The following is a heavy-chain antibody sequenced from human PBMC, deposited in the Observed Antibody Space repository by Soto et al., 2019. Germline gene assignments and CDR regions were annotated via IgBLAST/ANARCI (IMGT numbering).Heavy chain of an antibody. CDR2: ISSSGSTI. CDR3: ARVPYYYDSSGYSGSDY. J-gene: IGHJ4*02. CDR1: GFTFSDYY. D-gene: IGHD3-22*01. Sequence: VRLSCAASGFTFSDYYMSWIRQAPGKGLEWVSYISSSGSTIYYADSVKGRFTISRDNAKNSLYLQMNSLRAEDTAVYYCARVPYYYDSSGYSGSDYWGQGTLVTVSS. V-gene: IGHV3-11*01.